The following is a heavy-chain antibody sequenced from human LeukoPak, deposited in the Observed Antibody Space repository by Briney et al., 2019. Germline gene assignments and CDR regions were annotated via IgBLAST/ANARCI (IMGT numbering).Heavy chain of an antibody. CDR1: GGSISSSSYY. D-gene: IGHD6-19*01. J-gene: IGHJ4*02. CDR3: ARDRGPIAVAPAGNYFDY. V-gene: IGHV4-39*07. CDR2: IYYSGST. Sequence: PSETLSLTCTVSGGSISSSSYYWGWIRQPPGKGLEWIGSIYYSGSTYYNPSLKSRVTISVDTSKNQFSLKLSSVTAADTAVYYCARDRGPIAVAPAGNYFDYWGQGTLVTVSS.